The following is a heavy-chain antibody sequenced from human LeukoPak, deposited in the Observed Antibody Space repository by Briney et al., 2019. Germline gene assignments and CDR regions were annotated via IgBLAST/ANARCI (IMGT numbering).Heavy chain of an antibody. CDR3: ARGPLGCSSTSCYTGYYYYYMDV. J-gene: IGHJ6*03. V-gene: IGHV5-51*01. CDR1: GYSFTSYW. CDR2: IYPGDSDT. D-gene: IGHD2-2*02. Sequence: GESLKISCKGSGYSFTSYWIGWVRQMPGKGLEWMGIIYPGDSDTRYSPSFQGQVTISADKSISTAYLQWSSLKASDTAMYYCARGPLGCSSTSCYTGYYYYYMDVWGKGTTDTVSS.